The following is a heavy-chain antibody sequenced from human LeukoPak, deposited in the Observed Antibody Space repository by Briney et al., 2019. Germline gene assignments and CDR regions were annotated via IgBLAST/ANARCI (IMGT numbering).Heavy chain of an antibody. D-gene: IGHD3-3*01. Sequence: SVKVSCKASGGTFSSYAISWVRQAPGQGLEWMGGIIPIFGTANYAQKFQGRVTITADESKSTDYMELSSLRSEDTAVYYCARGRITIFGVVTGDAFDIWGQGTMVTVSS. J-gene: IGHJ3*02. CDR1: GGTFSSYA. CDR3: ARGRITIFGVVTGDAFDI. CDR2: IIPIFGTA. V-gene: IGHV1-69*13.